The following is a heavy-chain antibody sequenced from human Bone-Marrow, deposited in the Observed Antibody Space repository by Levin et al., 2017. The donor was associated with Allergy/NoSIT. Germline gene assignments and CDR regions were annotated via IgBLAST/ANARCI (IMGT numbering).Heavy chain of an antibody. CDR2: INWNGGST. D-gene: IGHD4-11*01. V-gene: IGHV3-43D*04. Sequence: ETLSLTCAASGFKFDDYPMHWVRQVPGKGLEWVSHINWNGGSTSYGDSVRGRFTISRDNNKNSLYLQMDSLRPADTGVYYCAKTPYSNPSVVGDLWGQGTTVTVSS. J-gene: IGHJ6*02. CDR1: GFKFDDYP. CDR3: AKTPYSNPSVVGDL.